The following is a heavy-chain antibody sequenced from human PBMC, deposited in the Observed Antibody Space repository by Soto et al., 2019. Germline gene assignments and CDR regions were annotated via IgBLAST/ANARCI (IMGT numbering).Heavy chain of an antibody. CDR1: GDSVSSDSVA. V-gene: IGHV6-1*01. Sequence: QVQLQQSSPGLVKPSQTLSLTCAISGDSVSSDSVAWNWIRQSPSRGLEWLGRTYYRSKWYNDYAVSVKSRISINPDTSKNQFSLQLNSVTPEDAAVYYCARGHGDWFDPWGQGTLVSVSS. CDR2: TYYRSKWYN. D-gene: IGHD4-17*01. CDR3: ARGHGDWFDP. J-gene: IGHJ5*02.